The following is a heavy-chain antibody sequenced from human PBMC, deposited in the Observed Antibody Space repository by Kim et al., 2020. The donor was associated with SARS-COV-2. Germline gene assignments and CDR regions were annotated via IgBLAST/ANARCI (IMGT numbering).Heavy chain of an antibody. D-gene: IGHD1-26*01. J-gene: IGHJ4*02. Sequence: GGSLRLSCAASGFTFFSYWMSWVHQAPGKGLEWVANIRQDGSEKYYVDSVKGRFTISRDNAKNSLYLQMNSLRAEDTAVYYCARSPGIVGAIYFDYWGQGTLVTVSS. CDR1: GFTFFSYW. CDR2: IRQDGSEK. CDR3: ARSPGIVGAIYFDY. V-gene: IGHV3-7*03.